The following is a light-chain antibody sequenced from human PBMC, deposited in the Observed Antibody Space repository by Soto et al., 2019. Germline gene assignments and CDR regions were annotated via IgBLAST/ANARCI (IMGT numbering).Light chain of an antibody. V-gene: IGKV3-20*01. CDR1: QSVDSTF. Sequence: EIVLTQSPGSLSLSPGERATLSCRASQSVDSTFFAWYQKKPGQAPRLLMYGVSKRATGIPDRFSGSGSGTDFTLTISRLEPEDFAVYYCQQYMSSATFGQGTRVEIK. J-gene: IGKJ1*01. CDR2: GVS. CDR3: QQYMSSAT.